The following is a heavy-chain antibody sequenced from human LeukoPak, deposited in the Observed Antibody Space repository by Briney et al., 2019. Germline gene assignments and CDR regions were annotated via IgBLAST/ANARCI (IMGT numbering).Heavy chain of an antibody. J-gene: IGHJ4*02. Sequence: GGSLRLSCAASGFTFSSYSMNWVRQAPGKGLEWVSSISSSSSYIYYADSVKGRSTISRDNAKNSLYLQMNSLRAEDTAVYYCASRLVPAASHWGQGTLVTVSS. CDR2: ISSSSSYI. CDR1: GFTFSSYS. V-gene: IGHV3-21*01. CDR3: ASRLVPAASH. D-gene: IGHD2-2*01.